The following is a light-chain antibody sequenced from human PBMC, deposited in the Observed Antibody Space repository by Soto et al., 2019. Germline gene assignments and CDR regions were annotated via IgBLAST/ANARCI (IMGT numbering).Light chain of an antibody. Sequence: DIQLPQSPSTLSGSVGDRVTITCRASQSISSYLNWYQQKPGKAPKLLIYAASSLQSGVPSRFSGSGSGTDFTLTISSLQPEDFATYYCQQSYGTPGLTFGGGAKVDIK. CDR2: AAS. V-gene: IGKV1-39*01. J-gene: IGKJ4*01. CDR1: QSISSY. CDR3: QQSYGTPGLT.